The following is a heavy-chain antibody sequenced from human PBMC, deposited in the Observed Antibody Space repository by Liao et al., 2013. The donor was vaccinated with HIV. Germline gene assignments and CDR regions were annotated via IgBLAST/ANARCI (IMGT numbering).Heavy chain of an antibody. CDR3: ARGPLTGDPTNYFDH. CDR1: GGSVNFNSYY. Sequence: QVQLQESGPGLVKPSQTLSLTCTVSGGSVNFNSYYWSWIRQPAGKGLEFIGRVYSSGSTNYNPSLNSRVAISVDTSKNQFSLKLTSVTAADTAVYHCARGPLTGDPTNYFDHWGQGTLVTVSS. J-gene: IGHJ4*02. CDR2: VYSSGST. V-gene: IGHV4-61*02. D-gene: IGHD1-20*01.